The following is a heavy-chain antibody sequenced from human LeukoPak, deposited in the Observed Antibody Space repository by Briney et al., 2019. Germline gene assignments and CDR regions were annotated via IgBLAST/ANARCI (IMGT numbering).Heavy chain of an antibody. CDR3: ARSGPPPLSNWFDP. J-gene: IGHJ5*02. CDR2: IHYSGST. Sequence: NPSQTLSLTCTVSGASITSGDYYWSWIRQPPGKGLEWIGYIHYSGSTYYSPSLKSRVTISVDTSKSQFSLKLSSVTAADTAVYYCARSGPPPLSNWFDPWGQGTLVTVSS. V-gene: IGHV4-30-4*01. CDR1: GASITSGDYY.